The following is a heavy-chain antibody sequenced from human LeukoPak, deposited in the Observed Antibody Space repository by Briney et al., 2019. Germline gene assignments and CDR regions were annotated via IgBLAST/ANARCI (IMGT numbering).Heavy chain of an antibody. Sequence: PGGSLRLSCAASGFTFADYAMSWVRQAPGKGLEWVSGINWSGGSTGYADSVKGRFTISRDNAKNSLYLHMNSLRAEDTALYYCARGEYNFHDSSAYYYYFDCWGQGPLVTVSS. D-gene: IGHD3-22*01. J-gene: IGHJ4*02. V-gene: IGHV3-20*04. CDR2: INWSGGST. CDR3: ARGEYNFHDSSAYYYYFDC. CDR1: GFTFADYA.